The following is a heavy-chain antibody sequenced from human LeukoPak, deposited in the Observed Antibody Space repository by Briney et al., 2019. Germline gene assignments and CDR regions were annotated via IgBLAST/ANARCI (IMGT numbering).Heavy chain of an antibody. J-gene: IGHJ6*03. D-gene: IGHD3-10*01. CDR3: AKDYYASGSFLYMDV. V-gene: IGHV3-23*01. CDR1: GFTFSSYG. CDR2: ISGSGGST. Sequence: GGSLRLSCAASGFTFSSYGMSWVRQAPGKGLEWVSAISGSGGSTYYADSVKGRFTISRDNSKNTLYLQMNSLRAEDTAVYYCAKDYYASGSFLYMDVWGKGTTVTISS.